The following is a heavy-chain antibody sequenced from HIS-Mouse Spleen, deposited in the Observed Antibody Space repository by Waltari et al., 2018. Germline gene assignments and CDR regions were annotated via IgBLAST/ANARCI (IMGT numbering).Heavy chain of an antibody. CDR1: GFTFSSYG. CDR3: AKDKHHAFDY. CDR2: ISYDGSNK. Sequence: QVQLVESGGGVVQPGRSLRLSCAASGFTFSSYGMHWVRQAPGKGLEWVAVISYDGSNKYYDDSGKGRFTISRDNSKNTLYLQMNSLRAEDTAVYYCAKDKHHAFDYWGQGTLVTVSS. J-gene: IGHJ4*02. V-gene: IGHV3-30*18.